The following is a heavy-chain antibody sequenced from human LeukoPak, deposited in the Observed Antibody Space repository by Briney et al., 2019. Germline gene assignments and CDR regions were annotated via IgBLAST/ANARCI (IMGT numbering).Heavy chain of an antibody. V-gene: IGHV4-59*08. CDR1: GGSISSYY. CDR3: ARSELLWFGESPFDY. J-gene: IGHJ4*02. Sequence: RSSETLSLTCTVSGGSISSYYWSWIRQPPGKGLEWIGYIYYSGSTNYNPSLKSRVTISVDTSKNQFSLKLSSVTAADTAVYYCARSELLWFGESPFDYWGQGTLVTVSS. CDR2: IYYSGST. D-gene: IGHD3-10*01.